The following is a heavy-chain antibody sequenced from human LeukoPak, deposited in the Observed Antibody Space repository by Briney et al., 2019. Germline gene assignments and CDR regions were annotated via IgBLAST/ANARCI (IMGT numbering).Heavy chain of an antibody. CDR1: GGSFSGYY. CDR2: INHSGST. CDR3: ARDRGTWNDDGFDY. D-gene: IGHD1-1*01. V-gene: IGHV4-34*01. Sequence: SETLSLTCAVYGGSFSGYYWSWIRQPPGKGLEWIGEINHSGSTNYNPSLKSRVTISVDTSKNQFSLKLSSVTAADTAVYYCARDRGTWNDDGFDYWGQGTLVTVSS. J-gene: IGHJ4*02.